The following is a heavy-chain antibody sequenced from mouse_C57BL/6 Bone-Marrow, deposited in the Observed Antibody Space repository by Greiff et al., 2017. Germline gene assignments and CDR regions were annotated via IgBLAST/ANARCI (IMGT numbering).Heavy chain of an antibody. CDR1: GYTFTSYW. Sequence: QVQLQQPGAELVKPGASVKMSCKASGYTFTSYWITWVKQRPGQGLEWIGDIYPGSGSTNYNEKFKSKATLTVEPSSSPAYMQLSRLTSEDSAVYCCARGLRGRCAMDYWGKGTSVTVSS. V-gene: IGHV1-55*01. CDR2: IYPGSGST. D-gene: IGHD1-1*01. CDR3: ARGLRGRCAMDY. J-gene: IGHJ4*01.